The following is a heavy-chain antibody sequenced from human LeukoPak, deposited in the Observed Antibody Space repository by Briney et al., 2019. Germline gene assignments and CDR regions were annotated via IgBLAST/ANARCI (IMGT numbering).Heavy chain of an antibody. J-gene: IGHJ4*02. Sequence: PGRSLRLSCAASGFTFSSYGMHWVRQAPGKGLEWVAVIWYDGSNTYYADSVKGRFTISRDNSKNTLYLQMNSLRAEDTAVYYCAREVSGYDFGYWGQGTLVTVSS. V-gene: IGHV3-33*01. CDR2: IWYDGSNT. CDR3: AREVSGYDFGY. CDR1: GFTFSSYG. D-gene: IGHD5-12*01.